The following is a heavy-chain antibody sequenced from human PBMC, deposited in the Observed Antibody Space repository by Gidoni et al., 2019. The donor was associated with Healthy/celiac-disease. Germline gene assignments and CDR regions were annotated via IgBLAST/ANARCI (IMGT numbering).Heavy chain of an antibody. CDR2: MNPNSGNT. J-gene: IGHJ4*02. CDR1: GYTFTSYD. D-gene: IGHD5-12*01. CDR3: ARGEVEMATIHPIDY. Sequence: QVQLVQSGAELKKPGASVKVSCKAPGYTFTSYDINWVRQATGQGLEWMGWMNPNSGNTGYAQKFQGRVAMTRNNSISTAYMELSSLRSEDTAVYYCARGEVEMATIHPIDYWGQGTLVTVSS. V-gene: IGHV1-8*01.